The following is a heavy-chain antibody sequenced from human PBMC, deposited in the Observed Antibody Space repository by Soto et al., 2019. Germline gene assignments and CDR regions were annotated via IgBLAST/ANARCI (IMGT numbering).Heavy chain of an antibody. Sequence: SETLSLTCAVSGDSISSGGYSWSWIPQPPGKGLEWIGYIYHSGNTYYNPSLKSRVTISVDRSKNQFSLKLSSVTAADTAVYYCARFYGDYYNWFDPWGQGTLVTVS. CDR1: GDSISSGGYS. CDR2: IYHSGNT. D-gene: IGHD4-17*01. CDR3: ARFYGDYYNWFDP. V-gene: IGHV4-30-2*01. J-gene: IGHJ5*02.